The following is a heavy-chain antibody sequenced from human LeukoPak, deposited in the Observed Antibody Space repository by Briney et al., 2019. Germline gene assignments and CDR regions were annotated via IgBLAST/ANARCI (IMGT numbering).Heavy chain of an antibody. CDR1: GFTFSSYS. D-gene: IGHD3-3*01. CDR3: ANLWSGYTTDY. CDR2: ISGSGGST. V-gene: IGHV3-23*01. J-gene: IGHJ4*02. Sequence: GGSLRLSCAASGFTFSSYSMNWVRQAPGKGLEWVSAISGSGGSTYYADSVKGRFTISRDNSKNTLYLQMNSLRAEDTAVYYCANLWSGYTTDYWGQGTLVTVSS.